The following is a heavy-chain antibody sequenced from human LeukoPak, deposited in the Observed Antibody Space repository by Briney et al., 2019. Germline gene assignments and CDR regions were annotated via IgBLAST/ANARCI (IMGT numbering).Heavy chain of an antibody. CDR1: GFTFSDYW. D-gene: IGHD6-6*01. J-gene: IGHJ4*02. CDR3: ARRGGGSSRQSPIDY. Sequence: GSLRLSCTASGFTFSDYWMTWVRQAPGKGPEWVANIKQDGSQRYYVDSVRGRFTISRDNAKNSLSLQMNGLRAEDTAVYYCARRGGGSSRQSPIDYWGQGTLVTVSS. V-gene: IGHV3-7*01. CDR2: IKQDGSQR.